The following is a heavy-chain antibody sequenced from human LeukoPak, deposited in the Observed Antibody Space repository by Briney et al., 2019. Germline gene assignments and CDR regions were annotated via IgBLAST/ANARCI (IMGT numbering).Heavy chain of an antibody. V-gene: IGHV3-21*04. CDR1: GFTFSGYN. D-gene: IGHD5-12*01. CDR2: ISSSSSYI. CDR3: ARYGGMKGGYVHPDYYGIGG. Sequence: GGSLRLSCAASGFTFSGYNMNWVRQAPGKGLEWVSYISSSSSYIYYADSVKGRVTISRDNSKNTLYLQMNRLRAEDTAVYYCARYGGMKGGYVHPDYYGIGGWGQGTTVTVSS. J-gene: IGHJ6*02.